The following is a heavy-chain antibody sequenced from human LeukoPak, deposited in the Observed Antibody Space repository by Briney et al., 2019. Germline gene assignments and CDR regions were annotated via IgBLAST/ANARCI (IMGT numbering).Heavy chain of an antibody. V-gene: IGHV3-23*01. Sequence: GGSLRLSCAASGFTFSSYAMSWVRQAPGKGLEWVSAISGSGGSTYYADSVKGRFTISRDNSKNTLYLQMNSLRAEDTAVYYCARASYDFWSGYNYYMDVWGKGTTVTVSS. CDR1: GFTFSSYA. CDR3: ARASYDFWSGYNYYMDV. J-gene: IGHJ6*03. D-gene: IGHD3-3*01. CDR2: ISGSGGST.